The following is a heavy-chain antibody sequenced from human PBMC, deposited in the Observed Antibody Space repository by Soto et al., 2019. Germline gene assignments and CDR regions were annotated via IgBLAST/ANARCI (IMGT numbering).Heavy chain of an antibody. V-gene: IGHV4-59*01. Sequence: SETLSLTCTVSGDSITSFFWSWVRQPPGKGLEWIGYVHYSGSTNYNPSLKSRVTMSVDTSKNHFSLRLDSVTAADKAVYYCARVSQLATKRNAFDIWGQGTTVTVSS. CDR3: ARVSQLATKRNAFDI. J-gene: IGHJ3*02. CDR1: GDSITSFF. D-gene: IGHD2-8*01. CDR2: VHYSGST.